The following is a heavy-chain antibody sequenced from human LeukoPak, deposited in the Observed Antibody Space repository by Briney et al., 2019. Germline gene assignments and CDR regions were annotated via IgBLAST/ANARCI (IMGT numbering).Heavy chain of an antibody. J-gene: IGHJ4*02. D-gene: IGHD3-22*01. CDR3: ASLDYFDSSDYGDY. Sequence: GGSLRLSCAASGXTFNNYAMSWVRQAPGKGQEWVSAISGSGGATYYADSVKGRFTISRDNSKNTLYLQMNSLRAEDTALYYCASLDYFDSSDYGDYWGQGTLVTVSS. CDR1: GXTFNNYA. V-gene: IGHV3-23*01. CDR2: ISGSGGAT.